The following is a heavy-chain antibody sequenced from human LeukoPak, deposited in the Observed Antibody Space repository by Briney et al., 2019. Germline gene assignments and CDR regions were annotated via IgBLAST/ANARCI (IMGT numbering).Heavy chain of an antibody. Sequence: GGSLRLSCTASGFTFGDYAMSWFRQAPGKGLEWVGFIRSKAYGGTTEYAASVKGRFTISRDDSKSIAYLQMNSLKTEDTAVYYCTRDPGTVTEDYWGQGTLVTVSS. CDR3: TRDPGTVTEDY. D-gene: IGHD4-17*01. J-gene: IGHJ4*02. CDR1: GFTFGDYA. CDR2: IRSKAYGGTT. V-gene: IGHV3-49*03.